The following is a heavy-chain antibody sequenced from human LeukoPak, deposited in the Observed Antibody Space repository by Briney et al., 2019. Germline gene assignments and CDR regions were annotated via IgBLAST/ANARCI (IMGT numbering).Heavy chain of an antibody. V-gene: IGHV1-8*03. J-gene: IGHJ6*03. CDR2: MNPNSGNT. D-gene: IGHD6-13*01. CDR1: GYTFTSYD. Sequence: ASVKVSSKASGYTFTSYDINWLRQATGQGLEWMGWMNPNSGNTGYAQKFQGRVTITRNTSISTSYMELRSLRSDDTAVYYCARGAAGGGVPYYYMDVWGKGNTVTVSS. CDR3: ARGAAGGGVPYYYMDV.